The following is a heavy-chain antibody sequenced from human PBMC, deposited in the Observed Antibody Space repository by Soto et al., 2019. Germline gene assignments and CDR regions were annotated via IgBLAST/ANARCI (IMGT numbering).Heavy chain of an antibody. D-gene: IGHD1-26*01. J-gene: IGHJ4*02. CDR2: ISGSGGST. V-gene: IGHV3-23*01. CDR3: AKDPRGVGATLAGPGTFDF. CDR1: GFTFSSYA. Sequence: GGALRLSCAASGFTFSSYAMSWVRQAPGKGLEWVSAISGSGGSTYYADSVKGRFTISRDNSKNTLYLQMNSLRAEDTAVYYCAKDPRGVGATLAGPGTFDFRGQGTFVTRSS.